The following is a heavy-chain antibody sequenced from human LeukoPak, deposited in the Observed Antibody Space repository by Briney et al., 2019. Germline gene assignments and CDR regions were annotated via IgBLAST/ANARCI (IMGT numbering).Heavy chain of an antibody. CDR3: ARGWGSYRGRPDS. CDR1: RGAISSYY. V-gene: IGHV4-4*08. J-gene: IGHJ5*01. D-gene: IGHD3-16*02. CDR2: AFATGTT. Sequence: SETLSLTCNLSRGAISSYYWNWVRQTPGKGLEWIGYAFATGTTEYNPSLKSRVTIALDMSRNQVSLTLSSVTAADTALYFCARGWGSYRGRPDSWGQGTLVTVS.